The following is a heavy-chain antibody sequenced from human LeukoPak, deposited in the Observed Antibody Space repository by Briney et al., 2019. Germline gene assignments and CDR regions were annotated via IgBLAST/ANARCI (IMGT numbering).Heavy chain of an antibody. D-gene: IGHD3-22*01. J-gene: IGHJ3*02. CDR2: VGTAGDT. CDR3: ARRGDSRGYYDAFDI. CDR1: GFTFSSCN. V-gene: IGHV3-13*01. Sequence: GGSLRLSCIASGFTFSSCNMHWVRQPTGKGLEWVSAVGTAGDTYYPGSVKGRFTISRENAKNSLYLQMNSLRAGDTAVYYCARRGDSRGYYDAFDIWGQGTMVTVSS.